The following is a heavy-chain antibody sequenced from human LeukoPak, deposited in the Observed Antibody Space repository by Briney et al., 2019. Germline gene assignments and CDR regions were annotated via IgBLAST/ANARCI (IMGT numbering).Heavy chain of an antibody. CDR3: ARVGGYGVFDY. J-gene: IGHJ4*02. CDR1: GGTLSSYA. V-gene: IGHV1-69*13. D-gene: IGHD5-12*01. Sequence: SVKVSCKPSGGTLSSYAISWVRQAPGQGLEWMGGIIPIFGTANYAQKFQGRVTITADESTSTAYMELSSLISEDTAVYYCARVGGYGVFDYWGQGTLVTVSS. CDR2: IIPIFGTA.